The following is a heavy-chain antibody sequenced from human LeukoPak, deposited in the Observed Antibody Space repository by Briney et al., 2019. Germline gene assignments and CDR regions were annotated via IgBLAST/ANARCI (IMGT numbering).Heavy chain of an antibody. V-gene: IGHV3-23*01. CDR3: ARSALSGVDFFDY. CDR1: GFTFSSYA. Sequence: GGSLRLSCAASGFTFSSYAMSWVRQAPGKGLEWVSAISGSGGSTYYADSVKGRFTISRDNSKNTLYLQMNSLRADDTAVYYCARSALSGVDFFDYWGQGTLVTVSS. J-gene: IGHJ4*02. CDR2: ISGSGGST. D-gene: IGHD2-21*01.